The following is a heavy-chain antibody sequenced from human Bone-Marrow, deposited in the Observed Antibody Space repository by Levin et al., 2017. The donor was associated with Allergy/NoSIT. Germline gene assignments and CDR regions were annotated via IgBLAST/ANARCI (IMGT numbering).Heavy chain of an antibody. CDR1: GFSFSDYY. CDR3: ARDLDSSGFSSAVAFDY. J-gene: IGHJ4*02. D-gene: IGHD3-22*01. V-gene: IGHV3-11*01. Sequence: GGSLRLSCECSGFSFSDYYMSWIRQAPGKGLEWVSYISSSGSTTYFADSVKGRFAISRDNAKNSVDLQMNSLRAEDTAVYYCARDLDSSGFSSAVAFDYWGRGTLVTVSS. CDR2: ISSSGSTT.